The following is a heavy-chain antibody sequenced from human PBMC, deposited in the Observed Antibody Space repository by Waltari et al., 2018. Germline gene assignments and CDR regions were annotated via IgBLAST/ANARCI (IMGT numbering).Heavy chain of an antibody. D-gene: IGHD3-3*01. CDR2: ISAYNGNT. Sequence: QVQLVQSGAEGKKPGASVKVSCKASGYTFTSYGISWVRPAPGQGLEWMGWISAYNGNTNYAQKLQGRVTMTTDTSTSTAYMELRSLRSDDTAVYYCARDHYTYYDFWSGYDFDYWGQGTLVTVSS. J-gene: IGHJ4*02. V-gene: IGHV1-18*01. CDR3: ARDHYTYYDFWSGYDFDY. CDR1: GYTFTSYG.